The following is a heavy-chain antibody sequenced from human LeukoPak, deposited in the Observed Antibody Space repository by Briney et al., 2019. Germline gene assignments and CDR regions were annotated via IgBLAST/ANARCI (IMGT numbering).Heavy chain of an antibody. CDR1: GFTFSSYY. CDR2: IDSDGNIT. Sequence: GRSLRLSCAASGFTFSSYYIHWVRQAPGKGLVWVSRIDSDGNITTYADSVKGRFTISRDNAKNSLYLQMNSLRAEDTALYYCARTLRLGTPRAFDIWGRGTMVTVSS. CDR3: ARTLRLGTPRAFDI. V-gene: IGHV3-74*01. D-gene: IGHD1-14*01. J-gene: IGHJ3*02.